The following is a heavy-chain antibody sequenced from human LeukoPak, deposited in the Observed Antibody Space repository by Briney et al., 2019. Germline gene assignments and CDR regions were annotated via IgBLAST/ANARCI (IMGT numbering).Heavy chain of an antibody. CDR3: AADPTLLHIVVVTARFDL. V-gene: IGHV1-58*01. J-gene: IGHJ2*01. D-gene: IGHD2-21*02. Sequence: ASVKVSCKASGFTFTSSAAQWVRQARGQRLEWIGWIVVGSGNTNYAQKFQERVTITRDMSTSTAYMELSSLRSEDTAVYYCAADPTLLHIVVVTARFDLWGRGTLVTVSS. CDR1: GFTFTSSA. CDR2: IVVGSGNT.